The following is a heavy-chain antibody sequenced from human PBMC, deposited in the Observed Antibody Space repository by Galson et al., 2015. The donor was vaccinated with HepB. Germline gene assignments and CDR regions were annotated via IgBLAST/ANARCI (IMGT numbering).Heavy chain of an antibody. CDR1: GFTFSNYG. J-gene: IGHJ4*02. CDR2: IWKDGSNK. D-gene: IGHD2/OR15-2a*01. CDR3: AREDRYTYIVTYDL. V-gene: IGHV3-33*01. Sequence: SLRLSCAASGFTFSNYGMHWVRQAPGKGLEWVALIWKDGSNKYYADSVKGRFSISKDNSKNVVYLQMNSLGDDDTATYFCAREDRYTYIVTYDLWGQGARVTVSS.